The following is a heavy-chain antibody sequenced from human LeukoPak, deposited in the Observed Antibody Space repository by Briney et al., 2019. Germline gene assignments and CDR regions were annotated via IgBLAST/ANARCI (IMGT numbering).Heavy chain of an antibody. Sequence: GGSLRLSYAASGFTFSSYSMNWVRQAPGKGLEWVSSISSSSSYIYYADSVKGRFTISRDNAKNSLYLQMNSLRAEDTAVYYCARDWVHCSSTSCYHFDYWGQGTLVTVSS. CDR3: ARDWVHCSSTSCYHFDY. V-gene: IGHV3-21*01. CDR2: ISSSSSYI. D-gene: IGHD2-2*01. J-gene: IGHJ4*02. CDR1: GFTFSSYS.